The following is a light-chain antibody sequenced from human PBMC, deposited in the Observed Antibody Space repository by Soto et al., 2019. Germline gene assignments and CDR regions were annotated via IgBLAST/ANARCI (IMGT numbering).Light chain of an antibody. J-gene: IGKJ5*01. CDR2: STS. V-gene: IGKV3-20*01. Sequence: IVMTPSPATLSVSPGERATLSCRASQSLNSNFLVWYQQKPGQAPRLLISSTSHRAAGIPDRYSGSGSETDFSLTINRLEPEDFAVYFCQQYGSSPITFGQGTRLEIK. CDR1: QSLNSNF. CDR3: QQYGSSPIT.